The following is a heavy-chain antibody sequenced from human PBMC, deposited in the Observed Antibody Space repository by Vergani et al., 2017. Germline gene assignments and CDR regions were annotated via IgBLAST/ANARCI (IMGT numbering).Heavy chain of an antibody. D-gene: IGHD6-6*01. V-gene: IGHV1-69*04. CDR1: GGTFSSYA. J-gene: IGHJ2*01. Sequence: QVQLVQSGAEVKKPGSSVKVSCKASGGTFSSYAISWVRQAPGQGLEWMGRIIPILGIANYAQKFQGRVTITAAKSTSTAYMGLSSLRSEDTAVYYCARDRSGIAAHPGVIWYFDLWGRGTLVTVSS. CDR2: IIPILGIA. CDR3: ARDRSGIAAHPGVIWYFDL.